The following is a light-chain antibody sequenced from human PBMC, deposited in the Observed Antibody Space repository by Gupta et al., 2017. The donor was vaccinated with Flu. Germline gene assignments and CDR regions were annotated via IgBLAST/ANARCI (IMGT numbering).Light chain of an antibody. CDR2: RAS. CDR3: QQYNYWRT. J-gene: IGKJ1*01. CDR1: QSVGSD. V-gene: IGKV3-15*01. Sequence: IMMTQSPATLSVSPGERATLSCRASQSVGSDLAWYQQKPGQAPRLLIHRASTRVTGIPARFSGSGSGSEFTLTISSLQSEDFAVYYCQQYNYWRTFGPGTKVEL.